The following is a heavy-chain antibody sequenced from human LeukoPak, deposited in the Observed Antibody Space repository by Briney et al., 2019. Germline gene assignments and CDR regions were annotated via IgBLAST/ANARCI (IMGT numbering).Heavy chain of an antibody. Sequence: SVKVSCKASGGTFSSYAISWVRQAPGPGLEWMGRIIPILGIANYAQKFQGRVTITADKSTSTAYMELSSLRSEDTAVYYCAREETYGSGSFDYWGQGTLVTVSS. D-gene: IGHD3-10*01. J-gene: IGHJ4*02. CDR2: IIPILGIA. V-gene: IGHV1-69*04. CDR3: AREETYGSGSFDY. CDR1: GGTFSSYA.